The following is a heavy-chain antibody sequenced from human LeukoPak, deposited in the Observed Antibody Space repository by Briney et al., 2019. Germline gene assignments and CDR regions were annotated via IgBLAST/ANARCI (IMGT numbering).Heavy chain of an antibody. D-gene: IGHD2-2*01. J-gene: IGHJ4*02. CDR1: GFTFSSYE. V-gene: IGHV3-48*03. CDR3: ARAKGYCSSTSCPFDY. Sequence: GGSLRLSCAASGFTFSSYEMNWVRQAPGKGLEWVSYISSSGSTIYYADSVKGRFTISRDNAKNSLYLQMNSLRAEDTAVYYCARAKGYCSSTSCPFDYWGQGILVTVSS. CDR2: ISSSGSTI.